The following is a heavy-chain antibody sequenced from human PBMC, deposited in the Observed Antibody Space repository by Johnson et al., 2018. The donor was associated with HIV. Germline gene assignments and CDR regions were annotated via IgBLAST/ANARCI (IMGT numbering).Heavy chain of an antibody. V-gene: IGHV3-20*04. CDR2: INWNGGKT. D-gene: IGHD5-12*01. CDR3: AREVIVAGHGGAFDI. CDR1: GFIFSDYY. Sequence: VHLVESGGGLVKPGGSLRLSCAASGFIFSDYYMSWIRQAPGKGLVWVSGINWNGGKTAYADSVKGRFTISRDNAKNSLYLQMISLRAEDTALYYCAREVIVAGHGGAFDIWGQGTMVTVSS. J-gene: IGHJ3*02.